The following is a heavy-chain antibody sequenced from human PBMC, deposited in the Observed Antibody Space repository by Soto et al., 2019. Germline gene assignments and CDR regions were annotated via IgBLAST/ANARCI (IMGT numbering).Heavy chain of an antibody. CDR1: GGSFSGYY. D-gene: IGHD3-16*01. CDR2: INHSGST. Sequence: PSETLSLTCAVYGGSFSGYYWSWIRQPPGKGLEWIGEINHSGSTNYNPSLKSRVTISVDTSKNQFSLKLSSVTAADTAVYYCARGLSNLSPYMITTKTSSQARFDPWGQGTLVTVSS. CDR3: ARGLSNLSPYMITTKTSSQARFDP. V-gene: IGHV4-34*01. J-gene: IGHJ5*02.